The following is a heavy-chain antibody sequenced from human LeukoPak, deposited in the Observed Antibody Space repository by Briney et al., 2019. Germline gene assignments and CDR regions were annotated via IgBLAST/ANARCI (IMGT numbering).Heavy chain of an antibody. CDR3: ASTLVSGDLPGAYFDY. Sequence: GASVKASCKASGYTFTSYGISWVRQAPGQGLEWMGWISAYNGNTNYAQKLQGRVTMTTDTSTSTAYMELRSLRSDDTAVYYCASTLVSGDLPGAYFDYWGQGTLVTVSS. CDR2: ISAYNGNT. D-gene: IGHD4-17*01. V-gene: IGHV1-18*01. J-gene: IGHJ4*02. CDR1: GYTFTSYG.